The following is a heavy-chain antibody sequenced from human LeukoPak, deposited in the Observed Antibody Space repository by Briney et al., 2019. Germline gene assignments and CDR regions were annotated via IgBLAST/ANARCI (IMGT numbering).Heavy chain of an antibody. J-gene: IGHJ3*01. CDR1: GDSISDKYW. Sequence: PSGTLSLTCAVSGDSISDKYWWRWVRQSPDKGLEWIGEVYRSGGTSYNPSLKSRVTVSIDYSKNQFSLNLRSVTAADTAVYYCGRHANGDSSAAFDLWGQGTMVFVS. D-gene: IGHD2-8*01. CDR3: GRHANGDSSAAFDL. V-gene: IGHV4-4*02. CDR2: VYRSGGT.